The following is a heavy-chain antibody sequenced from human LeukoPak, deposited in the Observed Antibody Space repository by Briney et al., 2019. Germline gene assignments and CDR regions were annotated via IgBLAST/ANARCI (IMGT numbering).Heavy chain of an antibody. CDR3: TTYGDYEGLSDH. V-gene: IGHV3-15*01. J-gene: IGHJ5*02. Sequence: GGSLRLSCAVSGFTFSNPWVSWVRQAPGEGREWVGRIKRKTDQGTTAYAAAEQDKFNTPRDDSKNTLYLQMNRLETEDTGVYYCTTYGDYEGLSDHWGQGTLVTVSS. CDR2: IKRKTDQGTT. D-gene: IGHD4-17*01. CDR1: GFTFSNPW.